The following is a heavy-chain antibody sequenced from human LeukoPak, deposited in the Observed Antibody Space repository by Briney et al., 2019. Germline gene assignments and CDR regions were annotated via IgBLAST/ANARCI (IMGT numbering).Heavy chain of an antibody. V-gene: IGHV3-23*01. D-gene: IGHD3-3*01. J-gene: IGHJ4*02. CDR2: ISGSGGST. CDR3: AKDRSDWGSGYYYLH. Sequence: PGGSLRLSCAASGFTLSSYAMSWVRQAPGKGLEWVSAISGSGGSTYYADSVKGRFTISRDNSKNTLYLQMNSLRAEDTAVYYCAKDRSDWGSGYYYLHWGQGTLVTVSS. CDR1: GFTLSSYA.